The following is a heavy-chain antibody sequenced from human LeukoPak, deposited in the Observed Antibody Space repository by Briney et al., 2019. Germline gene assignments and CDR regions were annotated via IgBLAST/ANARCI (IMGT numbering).Heavy chain of an antibody. CDR1: GGTFSSYA. CDR2: IIPIFGTA. V-gene: IGHV1-69*01. J-gene: IGHJ4*02. Sequence: SVKVSCKASGGTFSSYAISWVRQAPGQGLEWMGGIIPIFGTANYAQKFQGRVTITADESTSTAYMELSSLRSEDTAVYYCARDTRGVYGDYVDYWGQGTLVTVSS. CDR3: ARDTRGVYGDYVDY. D-gene: IGHD4-17*01.